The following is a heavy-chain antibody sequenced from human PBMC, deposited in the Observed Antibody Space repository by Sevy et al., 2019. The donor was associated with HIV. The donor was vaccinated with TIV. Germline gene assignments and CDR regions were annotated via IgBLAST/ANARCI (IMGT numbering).Heavy chain of an antibody. Sequence: GGSLRLSCAASGFTFSKYGMHWVRQAPGKGLEWVALIWYDGSNKYYADSVKGRFTISRDNSKNTLYLQMNSLRAEDTAVYYCARDPRGYSYGYYFDYWGQGTLVTVSS. V-gene: IGHV3-30*02. D-gene: IGHD5-18*01. CDR3: ARDPRGYSYGYYFDY. CDR2: IWYDGSNK. J-gene: IGHJ4*02. CDR1: GFTFSKYG.